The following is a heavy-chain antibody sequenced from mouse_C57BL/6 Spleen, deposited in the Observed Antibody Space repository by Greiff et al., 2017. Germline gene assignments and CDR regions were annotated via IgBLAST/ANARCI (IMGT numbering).Heavy chain of an antibody. CDR2: ISSGGDYI. V-gene: IGHV5-9-1*02. CDR1: GFTFSSYA. D-gene: IGHD1-1*01. Sequence: EVMLVESGEGLVKPGGSLKLSSAASGFTFSSYAMSWVRQTPEKRLEWVAYISSGGDYIYYADTVKGRFTISRDNARNTLYLQMSSLKSEDTAMYYCTRAYYYGSSYLDYWGQGTTLTVSS. CDR3: TRAYYYGSSYLDY. J-gene: IGHJ2*01.